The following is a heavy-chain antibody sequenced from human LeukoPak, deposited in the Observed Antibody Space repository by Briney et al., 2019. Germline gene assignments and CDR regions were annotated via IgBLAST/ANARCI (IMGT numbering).Heavy chain of an antibody. D-gene: IGHD3-22*01. J-gene: IGHJ4*02. Sequence: SETLSLTCTVSGGSISSSSYYWGWIRQPPGKGLEWIGSIYYSGSTYYNPSLKSRFTISVDTSKNQFSLKLTSVTAADTAVYYCARDLSPLYYDSSGYYPVWGQGTLVTVSS. CDR1: GGSISSSSYY. V-gene: IGHV4-39*07. CDR3: ARDLSPLYYDSSGYYPV. CDR2: IYYSGST.